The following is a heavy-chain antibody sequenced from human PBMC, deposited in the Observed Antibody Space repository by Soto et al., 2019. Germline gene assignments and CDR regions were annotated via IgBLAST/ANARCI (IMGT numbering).Heavy chain of an antibody. CDR3: ARDFNCTRRCIDVFDI. J-gene: IGHJ3*02. V-gene: IGHV1-18*01. CDR1: GYSFINYD. D-gene: IGHD2-8*01. Sequence: QVQLVQSGAEVKKPGASVKVSCKASGYSFINYDISWVRQAPGQGLEWMGWVSAYNGNTNYAQKFQGRVHMTTDTSTSTAYMELRSLRSDDTAVYFCARDFNCTRRCIDVFDIWGQGTMVTVSS. CDR2: VSAYNGNT.